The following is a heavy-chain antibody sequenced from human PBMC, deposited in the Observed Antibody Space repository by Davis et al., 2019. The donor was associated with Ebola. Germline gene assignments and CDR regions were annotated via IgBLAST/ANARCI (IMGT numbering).Heavy chain of an antibody. CDR3: ARDGSGSYLHWFDP. D-gene: IGHD1-26*01. V-gene: IGHV3-74*01. J-gene: IGHJ5*02. CDR2: INNDGSST. Sequence: GESLKISCAASGFTFSSYWMHWVRQAPGKGLVWVSRINNDGSSTSYADSVKGRFTISRDNAKNTLYLQMNSLRAEDTAVYYCARDGSGSYLHWFDPRGQGTLVTVSS. CDR1: GFTFSSYW.